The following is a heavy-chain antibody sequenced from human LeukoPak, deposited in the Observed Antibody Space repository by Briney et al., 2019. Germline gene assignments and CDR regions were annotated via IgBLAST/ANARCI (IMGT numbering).Heavy chain of an antibody. CDR1: GLTFSSYW. V-gene: IGHV3-7*01. CDR3: ATNDNYVFEY. D-gene: IGHD1-1*01. Sequence: PGGSLRLSCAASGLTFSSYWMSWFRQAPGKGLEWVANIKQDGSVKHYVTSVKGRFTISRDNAKNSLFLQLSSLRAEDTAVYYCATNDNYVFEYWGQGILVTVSS. CDR2: IKQDGSVK. J-gene: IGHJ4*02.